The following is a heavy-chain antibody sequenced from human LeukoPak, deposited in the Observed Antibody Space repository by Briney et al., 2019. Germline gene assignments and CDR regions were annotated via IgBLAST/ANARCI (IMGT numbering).Heavy chain of an antibody. Sequence: GGSLRLSCAASGFTFSSHAMSWVRQAPGKGLEWVSYMSSSGGTIYYADSVKGRFTISRDNGKNSLYLQMNSLRAEDTAVYYCARGMTGSYFGHFDYWGQGTLVTVSS. D-gene: IGHD1-26*01. J-gene: IGHJ4*02. V-gene: IGHV3-48*03. CDR2: MSSSGGTI. CDR3: ARGMTGSYFGHFDY. CDR1: GFTFSSHA.